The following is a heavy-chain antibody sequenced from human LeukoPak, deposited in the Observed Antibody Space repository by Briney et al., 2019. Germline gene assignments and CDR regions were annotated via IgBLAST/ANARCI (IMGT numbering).Heavy chain of an antibody. V-gene: IGHV4-39*07. Sequence: SETLSLTCTVSGGSISSSSYYWGWIRQPPGKGLEWIGSIYYSGSTYYNPSLKSRVTISVDTSKNQFSLNLTSVTAADTAVYYCARGSGNFEYWGQGTLVTVSS. D-gene: IGHD6-19*01. CDR3: ARGSGNFEY. J-gene: IGHJ4*01. CDR2: IYYSGST. CDR1: GGSISSSSYY.